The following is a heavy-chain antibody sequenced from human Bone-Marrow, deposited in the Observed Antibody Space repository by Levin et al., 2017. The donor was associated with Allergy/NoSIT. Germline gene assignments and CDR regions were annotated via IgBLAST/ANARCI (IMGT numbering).Heavy chain of an antibody. D-gene: IGHD4-11*01. Sequence: GESLKISCAASGFTFSRYSIHWLRQAPGKGLEWVAAVWSDGTNQYNGDSVKGRFTLSRDNSHNTLSLQMNNLRAEDSAVYYCVYSSRKIDAFDIWGQGTMVTVSS. V-gene: IGHV3-33*01. CDR3: VYSSRKIDAFDI. CDR1: GFTFSRYS. CDR2: VWSDGTNQ. J-gene: IGHJ3*02.